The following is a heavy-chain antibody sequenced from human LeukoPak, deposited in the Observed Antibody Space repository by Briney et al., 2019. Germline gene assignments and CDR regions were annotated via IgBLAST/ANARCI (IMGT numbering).Heavy chain of an antibody. CDR1: GFTFSSYS. CDR2: IKQDGSEK. CDR3: ARARWVNGLYYFDY. J-gene: IGHJ4*02. V-gene: IGHV3-7*01. Sequence: GGSLRLSCAASGFTFSSYSMNWVRQAPGKGLEWVANIKQDGSEKYYVDSVKGRFSISRDNAQNSLYLQMSSLRAEDTAMYYCARARWVNGLYYFDYWGQGTLVTVSS. D-gene: IGHD2-8*01.